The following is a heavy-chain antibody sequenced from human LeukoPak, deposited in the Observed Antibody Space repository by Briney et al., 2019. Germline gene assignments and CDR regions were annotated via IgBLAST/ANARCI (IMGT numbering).Heavy chain of an antibody. Sequence: ASVKVSCKASGGTFSSYAISWVRQAPGQGLEWMGGIILIFGTANYAQKLQGRVTITADESTSTAYMELRSLRSEDTAVYYCARGKFNDYVWWSYRYDAFDIWGQGTMVTVSS. D-gene: IGHD3-16*02. V-gene: IGHV1-69*01. CDR1: GGTFSSYA. CDR3: ARGKFNDYVWWSYRYDAFDI. CDR2: IILIFGTA. J-gene: IGHJ3*02.